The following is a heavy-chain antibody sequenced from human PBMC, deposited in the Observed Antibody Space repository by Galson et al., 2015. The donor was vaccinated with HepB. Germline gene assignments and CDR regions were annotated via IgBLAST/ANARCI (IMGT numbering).Heavy chain of an antibody. J-gene: IGHJ4*02. Sequence: SLRLSCAASGFTFSSYSMNWVRQAPGKGLEWVSSISSSSSYIYYADSVKGRFTTSRDNAKNSLYLQMNSLRAEDTAVYYCARSYSSGWYGGEFDYWGQGPLVTF. CDR3: ARSYSSGWYGGEFDY. CDR1: GFTFSSYS. CDR2: ISSSSSYI. D-gene: IGHD6-19*01. V-gene: IGHV3-21*01.